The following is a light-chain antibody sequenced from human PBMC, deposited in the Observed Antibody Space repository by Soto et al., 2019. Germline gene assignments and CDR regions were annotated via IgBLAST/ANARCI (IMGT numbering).Light chain of an antibody. V-gene: IGKV1-33*01. CDR1: QDISNY. J-gene: IGKJ2*01. CDR2: DAT. Sequence: DLQMTQSPSSLSASVGDRVTITCQTSQDISNYLNWYQQKPGKAPKLLIYDATNLETGVPSRFSGSGSGTEFTFTISSLHPEDFASYYCQQYDILPLFGQGTKVEIK. CDR3: QQYDILPL.